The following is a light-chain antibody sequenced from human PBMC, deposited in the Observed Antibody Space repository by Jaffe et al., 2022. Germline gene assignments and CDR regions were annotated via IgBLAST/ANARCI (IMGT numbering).Light chain of an antibody. V-gene: IGKV4-1*01. CDR2: WAS. Sequence: DIVMTQSPDSLAVSLGERATINCKSSQSVLYSPNNKNYLAWYQQKPGQPPNLLIYWASTRESGVPDRFSGSGSGTDFTLTISSLQAEDVAVYYCQQYYTTLPTFGQGTRLEIK. CDR3: QQYYTTLPT. J-gene: IGKJ5*01. CDR1: QSVLYSPNNKNY.